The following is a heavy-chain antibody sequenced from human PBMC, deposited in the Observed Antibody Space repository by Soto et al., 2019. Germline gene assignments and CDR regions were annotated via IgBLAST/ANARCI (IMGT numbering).Heavy chain of an antibody. Sequence: SVKVSCKASGGTFSSYAISWVRQAPGQGLEWMGGMIPNFGTANYAQKFQGRVTITADNSTSTAYMELSSLRAEYTAVYYCAKYTYYYNSSGYHYFDYWGQGTLVTVSS. CDR3: AKYTYYYNSSGYHYFDY. D-gene: IGHD3-22*01. J-gene: IGHJ4*02. CDR2: MIPNFGTA. CDR1: GGTFSSYA. V-gene: IGHV1-69*06.